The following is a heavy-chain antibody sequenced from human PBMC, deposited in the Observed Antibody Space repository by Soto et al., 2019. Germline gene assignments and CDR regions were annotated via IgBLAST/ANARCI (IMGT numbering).Heavy chain of an antibody. CDR2: INHSGNN. D-gene: IGHD3-16*01. Sequence: QLQQWGAGLLKPSETLSLTCVVSGGSFSTYYYNWIRQSPGKGLEWIGEINHSGNNNYSPSLKSRVAMSLDTSKNEFSLKLTSVTAADTAVYYCARGGSNDWQLALDIWGQGTMVTVSS. CDR3: ARGGSNDWQLALDI. CDR1: GGSFSTYY. J-gene: IGHJ3*02. V-gene: IGHV4-34*01.